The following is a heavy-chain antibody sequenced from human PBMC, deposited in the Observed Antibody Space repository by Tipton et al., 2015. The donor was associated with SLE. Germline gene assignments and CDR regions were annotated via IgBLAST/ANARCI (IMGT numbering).Heavy chain of an antibody. V-gene: IGHV3-48*03. D-gene: IGHD1-26*01. CDR3: ARRGELAAFDY. J-gene: IGHJ4*02. CDR2: ISSSGSTI. Sequence: SLRLSCAASGFTFSSYEMNWVRQAPGKGLEWVSYISSSGSTIYYADSVKGRFTISRDNAKNSLYLQMNSLRAEDTAVYYCARRGELAAFDYWGQGTLVTVSS. CDR1: GFTFSSYE.